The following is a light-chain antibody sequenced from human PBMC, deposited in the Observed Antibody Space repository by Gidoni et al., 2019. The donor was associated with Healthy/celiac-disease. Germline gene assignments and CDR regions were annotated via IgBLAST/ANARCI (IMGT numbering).Light chain of an antibody. V-gene: IGLV2-14*01. CDR3: SSYTSSSLYV. J-gene: IGLJ1*01. Sequence: QSALTQPASVSGSPGRSINISCTGTSSDVGGYNYVSWYQQHPGKAPKLMIYDVSNRPSGVSNRFSGSKSGNTASLTISGLQAEDEADYYCSSYTSSSLYVFGTGTKVTVL. CDR1: SSDVGGYNY. CDR2: DVS.